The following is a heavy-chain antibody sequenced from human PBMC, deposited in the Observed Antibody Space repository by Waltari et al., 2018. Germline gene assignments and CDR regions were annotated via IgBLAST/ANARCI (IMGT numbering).Heavy chain of an antibody. Sequence: QVQLVQSGAEVKKPGASVTVSCKASGYTFTGYYMHWVRQAPGQGLEWRGWINPYSGGTNYAQKFQGRVTMTRDTSISTAYMEVSSLRSDDTAVYYCARGGRAAIGVIDYWGQGTLVTVSS. CDR3: ARGGRAAIGVIDY. CDR2: INPYSGGT. V-gene: IGHV1-2*02. J-gene: IGHJ4*02. D-gene: IGHD5-12*01. CDR1: GYTFTGYY.